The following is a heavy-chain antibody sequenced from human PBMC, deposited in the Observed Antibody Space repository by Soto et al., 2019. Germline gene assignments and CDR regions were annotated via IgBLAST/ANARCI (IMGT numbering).Heavy chain of an antibody. Sequence: EVQLVESGGGLAQPGGSLRLSCTASGFTFSDSWMTWVRQAPGKGLEWVARIKPDESEKKYADSVKGRFSISRDNAKNSMYLQMDSLRGEDTGVYYCVRGGSNYASWGQGTLVTVSS. CDR3: VRGGSNYAS. V-gene: IGHV3-7*01. D-gene: IGHD4-4*01. CDR1: GFTFSDSW. J-gene: IGHJ5*02. CDR2: IKPDESEK.